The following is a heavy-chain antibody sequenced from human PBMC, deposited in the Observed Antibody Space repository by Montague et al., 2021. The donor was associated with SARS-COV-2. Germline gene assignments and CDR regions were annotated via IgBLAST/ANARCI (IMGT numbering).Heavy chain of an antibody. CDR3: ARGFRSVVPAVLGVAFYYYFDMDV. J-gene: IGHJ6*02. CDR1: GGSFSGYY. V-gene: IGHV4-34*01. CDR2: INQSGST. Sequence: SETLSLTCAVYGGSFSGYYWSWIRQPPGKGLEWIGEINQSGSTXXXPSXXXRVTISVDTSKNQFSLKLSSVTAADTAVYFCARGFRSVVPAVLGVAFYYYFDMDVWGQGTTVTVSS. D-gene: IGHD2-2*01.